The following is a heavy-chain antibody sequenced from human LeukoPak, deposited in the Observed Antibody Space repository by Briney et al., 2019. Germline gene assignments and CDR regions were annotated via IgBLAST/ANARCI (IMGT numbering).Heavy chain of an antibody. Sequence: PSETLSLTCAVYGGSFSGYYWSWIRQPPGKGLEWIGEINHSGSTNYNPSLKSRVTISVDTSKNQFSLKLCSVTAADTAVYYCASGAASNFDYWGQGTLVTVSS. J-gene: IGHJ4*02. CDR1: GGSFSGYY. V-gene: IGHV4-34*01. D-gene: IGHD6-13*01. CDR2: INHSGST. CDR3: ASGAASNFDY.